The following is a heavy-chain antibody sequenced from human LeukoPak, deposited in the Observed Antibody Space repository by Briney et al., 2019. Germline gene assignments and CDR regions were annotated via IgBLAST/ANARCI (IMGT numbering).Heavy chain of an antibody. CDR1: GGSISSYY. V-gene: IGHV4-59*12. CDR2: IYYSGST. Sequence: PSETLSLTCTVSGGSISSYYWSWIRQPPGKGLEWIGYIYYSGSTNYNPSLKSRVTISVDTSKNQFSLKLSSVTAADTAVYYCARDLEYDFWSGYSPPYNWFDPWGQGTLVTVSS. CDR3: ARDLEYDFWSGYSPPYNWFDP. D-gene: IGHD3-3*01. J-gene: IGHJ5*02.